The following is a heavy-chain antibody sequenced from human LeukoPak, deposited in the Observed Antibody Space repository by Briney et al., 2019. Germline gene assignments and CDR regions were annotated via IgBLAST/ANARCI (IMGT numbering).Heavy chain of an antibody. J-gene: IGHJ4*02. CDR3: AKDLRWFGELSILDY. CDR2: ISFDGSKK. Sequence: GGSLRLSCAASGFTFSSFGMHWVRQVPGKGPEWVAVISFDGSKKYYADSVKGRFTISRDNSKNTLYLQMNSLRAEDTAVYYCAKDLRWFGELSILDYWGQGTLVTVSS. V-gene: IGHV3-30*18. CDR1: GFTFSSFG. D-gene: IGHD3-10*01.